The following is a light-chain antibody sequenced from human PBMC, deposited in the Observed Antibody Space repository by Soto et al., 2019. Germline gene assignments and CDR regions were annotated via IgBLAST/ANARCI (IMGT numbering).Light chain of an antibody. CDR1: QSISDT. V-gene: IGKV3-15*01. CDR3: QQYDNWPWT. J-gene: IGKJ1*01. CDR2: GAS. Sequence: EIVMTQSPATLSVSPGGRATLSCRASQSISDTLAWYQQKPGQAPRLLIHGASTRAPCFPARFSGSGSGTSFTLTISSLQSEDFAVYYCQQYDNWPWTFGQGTKVEIK.